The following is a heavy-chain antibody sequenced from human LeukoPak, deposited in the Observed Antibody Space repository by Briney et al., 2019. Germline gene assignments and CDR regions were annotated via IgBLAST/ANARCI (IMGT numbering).Heavy chain of an antibody. CDR1: GYTFTSYA. CDR3: ARAWFQLPRFGTDDYYYMDV. J-gene: IGHJ6*03. D-gene: IGHD2-2*01. Sequence: ASVKVSCKASGYTFTSYAMNWVRQAPGQGLEWVGWINTNTGNPTYAQGFTGRFVFSLDTSVSTAYLQISSVKAEDTAVYYCARAWFQLPRFGTDDYYYMDVWGKGTTVTVSS. V-gene: IGHV7-4-1*02. CDR2: INTNTGNP.